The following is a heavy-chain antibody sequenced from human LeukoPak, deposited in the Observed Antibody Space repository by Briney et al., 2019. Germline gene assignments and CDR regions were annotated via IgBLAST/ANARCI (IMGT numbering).Heavy chain of an antibody. D-gene: IGHD2-15*01. J-gene: IGHJ5*02. Sequence: PGVSLRLSCASSGFTFSSSCMHWVRQAPGKGLEWVAAILYNGSNKYYADSVKDRFTISRDNSKNTLYLQMNSLRVEDTAVYYCARAGGYCSGGSCYRGYSWFDPWGKGTLVTVSS. CDR3: ARAGGYCSGGSCYRGYSWFDP. CDR1: GFTFSSSC. CDR2: ILYNGSNK. V-gene: IGHV3-33*01.